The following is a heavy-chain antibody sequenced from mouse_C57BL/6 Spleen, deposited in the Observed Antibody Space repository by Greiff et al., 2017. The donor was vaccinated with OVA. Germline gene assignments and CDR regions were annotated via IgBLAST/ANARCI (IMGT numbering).Heavy chain of an antibody. J-gene: IGHJ4*01. CDR3: ARYSSGYAMDY. V-gene: IGHV5-4*01. CDR2: ISDGGSYT. D-gene: IGHD3-2*02. Sequence: EVQLVESGGGLVKPGGSLKLSCAASGFTFSSYAMSWVRQTPEKRLEWVATISDGGSYTYYPDNVKGRFTISRDNAKNNLYLQMSHLKSEDTAMYYCARYSSGYAMDYWGQGTSVTVSS. CDR1: GFTFSSYA.